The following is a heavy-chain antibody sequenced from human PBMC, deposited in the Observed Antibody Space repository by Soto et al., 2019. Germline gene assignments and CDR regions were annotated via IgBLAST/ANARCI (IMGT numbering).Heavy chain of an antibody. J-gene: IGHJ4*02. CDR1: GASITSDGYY. Sequence: QVQLQESGPGLLKTSQTLALTCSVSGASITSDGYYWSWIRQFPGKGLEWIGHTYYSGNSYYNLSLGSRLLISVDTSKNQFSLKLSSVTAADTAVYYCARTVGSGSPDFDYWGQGILVTVSS. CDR3: ARTVGSGSPDFDY. CDR2: TYYSGNS. V-gene: IGHV4-31*03. D-gene: IGHD3-10*01.